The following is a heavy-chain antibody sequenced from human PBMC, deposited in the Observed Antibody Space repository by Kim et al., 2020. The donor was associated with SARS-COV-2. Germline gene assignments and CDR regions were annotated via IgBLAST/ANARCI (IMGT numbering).Heavy chain of an antibody. CDR2: ISFDGSNGSNK. CDR3: AKDLVRKGSYGSGSYAGAFDI. Sequence: GGSLRLSCAASGFTFSSYGLHWVRQAPGKGLEWVALISFDGSNGSNKYYADSVKGRFTISRDNSKNTMSLQMNSLRVEDTAVYYCAKDLVRKGSYGSGSYAGAFDIWGQGTMVTVSS. CDR1: GFTFSSYG. J-gene: IGHJ3*02. V-gene: IGHV3-30*18. D-gene: IGHD3-10*01.